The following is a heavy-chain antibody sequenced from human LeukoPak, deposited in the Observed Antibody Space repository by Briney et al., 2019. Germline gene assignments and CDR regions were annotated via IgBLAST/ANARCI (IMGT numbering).Heavy chain of an antibody. V-gene: IGHV3-23*01. J-gene: IGHJ4*02. CDR3: SKVYYYDSSGYYYGLAYYFDY. CDR1: GFTFSSYA. CDR2: ISGSGAST. Sequence: GGSLRLSCAASGFTFSSYAMTRVRQAPGKGLEWVSSISGSGASTYYADSVKGRFTISRDNSKNTLYLQMNSLRAEDTAVYYCSKVYYYDSSGYYYGLAYYFDYWGQGTLVTVSS. D-gene: IGHD3-22*01.